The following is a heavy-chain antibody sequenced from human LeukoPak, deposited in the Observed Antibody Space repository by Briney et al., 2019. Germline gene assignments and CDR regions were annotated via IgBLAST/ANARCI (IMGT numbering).Heavy chain of an antibody. V-gene: IGHV3-66*01. CDR2: IYSGGSK. CDR3: AREGRSSGYQRSYNWFDP. D-gene: IGHD3-22*01. Sequence: GGSLRLSCAASGFTVTNSYMNWVRQAPGKGLEWVSVIYSGGSKYYADSVKGRFTISRDNSKNTLFLQMNSLSAEDTAVYYCAREGRSSGYQRSYNWFDPWGQGTLVTVSS. CDR1: GFTVTNSY. J-gene: IGHJ5*02.